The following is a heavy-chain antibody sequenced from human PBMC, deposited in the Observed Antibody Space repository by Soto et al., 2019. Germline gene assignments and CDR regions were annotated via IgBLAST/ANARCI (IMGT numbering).Heavy chain of an antibody. CDR3: AKWPPSPKMGVTSH. D-gene: IGHD1-26*01. J-gene: IGHJ4*02. CDR2: ITVAGGGI. Sequence: EVQLLESGGGLAQPGGSLRLSCAASGFAFSSSAMAWIRQTPGKGLQWVSAITVAGGGIYYADSVKGRFTISRDNSKKTLYLQMNSLSAEDTAQYXCAKWPPSPKMGVTSHWGQGTLVTVSS. V-gene: IGHV3-23*01. CDR1: GFAFSSSA.